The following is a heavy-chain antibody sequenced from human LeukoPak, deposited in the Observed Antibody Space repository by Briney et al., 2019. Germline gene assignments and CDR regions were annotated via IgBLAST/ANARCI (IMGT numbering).Heavy chain of an antibody. CDR3: ARDLGPYTGSYYSYYHYMDV. CDR1: GYNFATSG. D-gene: IGHD1-26*01. J-gene: IGHJ6*03. V-gene: IGHV1-18*01. CDR2: ISGYNGNT. Sequence: ASVKVSCKAYGYNFATSGIGWVRQAPGQGLEWLRWISGYNGNTKSAPKLQGRVTMTTDTSTDTAYLELGSLRVDDTAIYYCARDLGPYTGSYYSYYHYMDVWGEGTSVTVSS.